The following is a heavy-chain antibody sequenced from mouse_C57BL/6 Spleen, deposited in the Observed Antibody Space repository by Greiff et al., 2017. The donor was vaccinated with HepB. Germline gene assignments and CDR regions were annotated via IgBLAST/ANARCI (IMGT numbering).Heavy chain of an antibody. CDR1: GYTFTSYW. V-gene: IGHV1-53*01. CDR2: INPSNGGT. D-gene: IGHD3-2*02. Sequence: VQLQQPGTELVKPGASVKLSCKASGYTFTSYWMHWVKQRPGQGLEWIGNINPSNGGTNYNEKFKSKATLTVDKSSSTAYMQLSSLTSEDSAVYYCARSGQLSYYAMDYWGQGTSVTVAS. CDR3: ARSGQLSYYAMDY. J-gene: IGHJ4*01.